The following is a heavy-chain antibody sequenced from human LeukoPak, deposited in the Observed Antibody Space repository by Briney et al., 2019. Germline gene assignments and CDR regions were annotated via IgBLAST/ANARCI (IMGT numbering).Heavy chain of an antibody. CDR3: ARGGHMLVDAFDI. D-gene: IGHD3-10*02. CDR1: GGSISSSSYY. J-gene: IGHJ3*02. CDR2: IYYSGST. Sequence: PSETLSLTCTVSGGSISSSSYYWGWIRQPPGKGLEWIGSIYYSGSTYYNPSLKSRVTISVDTSKNQFSLKLSSVTAADTAVYYCARGGHMLVDAFDIWGQGTMVTVSS. V-gene: IGHV4-39*07.